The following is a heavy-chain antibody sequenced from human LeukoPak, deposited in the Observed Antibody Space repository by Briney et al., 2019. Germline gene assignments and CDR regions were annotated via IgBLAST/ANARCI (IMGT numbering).Heavy chain of an antibody. CDR1: GFTFSSYW. Sequence: PGGSLRLSCAASGFTFSSYWMSWVRQAPGKGLEWVANIKQDGSEKYYVDSVKGRFTISRDNAKNSLYLQMNSLRAEDTAVYYCAREYSSGWYGRNDAFDIWGQGTMVTVSS. D-gene: IGHD6-19*01. CDR2: IKQDGSEK. J-gene: IGHJ3*02. CDR3: AREYSSGWYGRNDAFDI. V-gene: IGHV3-7*01.